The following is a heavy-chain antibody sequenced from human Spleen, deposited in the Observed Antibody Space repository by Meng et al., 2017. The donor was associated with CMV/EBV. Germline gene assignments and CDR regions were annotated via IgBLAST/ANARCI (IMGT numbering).Heavy chain of an antibody. CDR1: GYSFTNCW. D-gene: IGHD5-12*01. CDR3: ATDLLSGYDPQFDY. CDR2: INPGDSDT. V-gene: IGHV5-51*01. J-gene: IGHJ4*02. Sequence: GESLKISCKYFGYSFTNCWIGWVRQMPGKGLEWMGIINPGDSDTQYRASFQGQVTISADRSISTAYLQWSSLKASDTAMYYCATDLLSGYDPQFDYWGQGTLVTVSS.